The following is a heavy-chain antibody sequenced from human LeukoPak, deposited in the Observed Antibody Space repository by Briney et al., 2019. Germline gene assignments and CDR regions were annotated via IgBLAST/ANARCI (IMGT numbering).Heavy chain of an antibody. D-gene: IGHD2-21*02. CDR3: AKERDPRVRGYFDL. Sequence: GRSLRLSCAASGFTFSSYGMHWVRQAPGKGLEWVAVIRYNGNNQYYADSVKGRFTLSRDNSKNTLYLQMNSLRAEDTAVYYCAKERDPRVRGYFDLWGRGTLVTVSS. J-gene: IGHJ2*01. CDR2: IRYNGNNQ. CDR1: GFTFSSYG. V-gene: IGHV3-30*02.